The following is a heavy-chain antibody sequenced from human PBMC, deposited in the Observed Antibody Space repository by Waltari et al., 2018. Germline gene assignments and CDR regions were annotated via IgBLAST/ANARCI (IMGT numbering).Heavy chain of an antibody. CDR1: GGSFRGYY. D-gene: IGHD3-22*01. V-gene: IGHV4-34*01. J-gene: IGHJ5*02. CDR3: ARAGPDKGWFDP. CDR2: INHSGST. Sequence: QVQLQQRGAGLLKPSETLSLTCAVYGGSFRGYYWSSIRQPPGKGLEWIGEINHSGSTNYNPSLKSRVTISVDTSKNQFSLKLSSVTAADTAVYYCARAGPDKGWFDPWAREPWSPSPQ.